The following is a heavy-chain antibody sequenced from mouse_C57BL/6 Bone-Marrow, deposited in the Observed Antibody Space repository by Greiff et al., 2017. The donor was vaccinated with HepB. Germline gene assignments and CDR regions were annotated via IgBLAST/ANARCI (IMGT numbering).Heavy chain of an antibody. V-gene: IGHV1-69*01. Sequence: QVQLQQPGAKLVMPGASVKLSCKASGYTFTSYWMHWVKQRPGQGLEWIGEIDPSDSYTNYNQKFKGKSTLTVDKSSSTAYMQLSSLTSEDSAVYYCARGDYYGSSLFAYWGQGTLVTVSA. CDR3: ARGDYYGSSLFAY. J-gene: IGHJ3*01. CDR2: IDPSDSYT. D-gene: IGHD1-1*01. CDR1: GYTFTSYW.